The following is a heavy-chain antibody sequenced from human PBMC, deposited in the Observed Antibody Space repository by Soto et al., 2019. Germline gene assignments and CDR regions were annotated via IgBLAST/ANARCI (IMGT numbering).Heavy chain of an antibody. CDR2: INAGNGNT. V-gene: IGHV1-3*05. CDR3: ARVSGYYLPDY. D-gene: IGHD5-12*01. Sequence: QVQLVQSGAEEKKPGASVKVSCKASGYTFTNYAMHWVRQAPGQRLEWMGWINAGNGNTKYSQKFQGRVTITRDTSASTAYMELSSLRSEDTAVYYCARVSGYYLPDYWGQGNLVTVSS. CDR1: GYTFTNYA. J-gene: IGHJ4*02.